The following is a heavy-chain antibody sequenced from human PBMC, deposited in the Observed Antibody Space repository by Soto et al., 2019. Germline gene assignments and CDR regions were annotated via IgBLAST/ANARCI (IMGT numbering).Heavy chain of an antibody. CDR1: GGTFSSYT. Sequence: SVKVSCKASGGTFSSYTISWVRQAPGQGLEWMGRIIPILGIANYTQKFQGRVTITADKSTSTAYMELSSLRSEDTAVYYCAIMTIFGVVIQTDAFDIWGQGTMVNVSS. CDR3: AIMTIFGVVIQTDAFDI. V-gene: IGHV1-69*02. J-gene: IGHJ3*02. CDR2: IIPILGIA. D-gene: IGHD3-3*01.